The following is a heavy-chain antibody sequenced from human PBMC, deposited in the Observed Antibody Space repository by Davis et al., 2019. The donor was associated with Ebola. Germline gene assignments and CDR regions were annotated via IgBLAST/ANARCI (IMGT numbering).Heavy chain of an antibody. D-gene: IGHD3-22*01. CDR2: ISGYNGNT. Sequence: ASVKVSCKASGYTFTTYGISWVRQAPGQGLEWMGWISGYNGNTNYAQKLQGRVTMTTDTSTSTAYMEVRSLRSDDTAVYYCAKDRVTYYYDSSGYYSSGYFDLWGRGTLVTVSS. J-gene: IGHJ2*01. V-gene: IGHV1-18*04. CDR3: AKDRVTYYYDSSGYYSSGYFDL. CDR1: GYTFTTYG.